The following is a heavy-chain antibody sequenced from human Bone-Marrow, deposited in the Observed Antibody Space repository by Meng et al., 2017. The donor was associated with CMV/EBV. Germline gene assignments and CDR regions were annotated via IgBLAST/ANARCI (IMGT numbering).Heavy chain of an antibody. CDR3: AKLRGYSFQDYFDY. V-gene: IGHV3-53*01. J-gene: IGHJ4*02. CDR2: IYSGGST. CDR1: GFTFSSYN. D-gene: IGHD5-18*01. Sequence: GESLKISCAASGFTFSSYNMNWVRQAPGKGLEWVSVIYSGGSTYYADSVKGRFTISRDNSKNTLYLQMNSLRAEDTAVYYCAKLRGYSFQDYFDYWGQGTLVTVSS.